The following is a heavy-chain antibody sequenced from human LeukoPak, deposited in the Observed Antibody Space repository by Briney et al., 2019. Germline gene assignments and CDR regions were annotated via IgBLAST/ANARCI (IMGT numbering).Heavy chain of an antibody. CDR2: IKQDGSEK. CDR1: GFTFSNAW. CDR3: ARDQGYCSSTSCATFDY. D-gene: IGHD2-2*01. Sequence: PGGSLRLSCAASGFTFSNAWMSWVRQAPGKGLEWVANIKQDGSEKYYVDSVKGRFTISRDNAKNSLYLQMNSLRAEDTAVYYCARDQGYCSSTSCATFDYWGQGTLVTVSS. J-gene: IGHJ4*02. V-gene: IGHV3-7*01.